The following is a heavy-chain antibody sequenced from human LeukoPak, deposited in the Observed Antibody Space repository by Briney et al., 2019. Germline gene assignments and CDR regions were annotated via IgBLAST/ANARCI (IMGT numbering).Heavy chain of an antibody. D-gene: IGHD1-7*01. CDR2: ISETI. CDR3: AKDRYNWNYGLDAFDI. Sequence: GGSLRLSCIASGFVFSRDNMNWVRQAPGKGLEWVAHISETIYYADSVQGRFTISRDNSKNTLYLQMNSLRAEDTAVYYCAKDRYNWNYGLDAFDIWGQGTMVTVSS. J-gene: IGHJ3*02. CDR1: GFVFSRDN. V-gene: IGHV3-48*01.